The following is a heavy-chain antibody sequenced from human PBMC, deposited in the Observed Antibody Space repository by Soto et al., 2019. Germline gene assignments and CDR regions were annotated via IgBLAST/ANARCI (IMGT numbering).Heavy chain of an antibody. CDR1: GGSISRYY. D-gene: IGHD5-12*01. Sequence: SETLSLTCTVSGGSISRYYWSWVRQPPGKGLEWIGYIYYSGNTNYNPSLKSRVTISVDTSKNQFSLKLTSVTAADTAVYYCARGGGYSGPNDYWGQGTLVTVSS. CDR2: IYYSGNT. V-gene: IGHV4-59*08. J-gene: IGHJ4*02. CDR3: ARGGGYSGPNDY.